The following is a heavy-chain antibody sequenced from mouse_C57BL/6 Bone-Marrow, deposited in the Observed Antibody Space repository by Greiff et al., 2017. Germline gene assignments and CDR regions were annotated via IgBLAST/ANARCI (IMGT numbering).Heavy chain of an antibody. CDR3: ARGWLDY. V-gene: IGHV1-55*01. J-gene: IGHJ2*01. Sequence: VQLVESGAELVKPGASVKMSCKASGYTFTSYWITWVKQRPGQGLEWIGDIYPGSGSTNYNEKFKSKATLTVDTSSSTAYMQLSSLTSEDSAVYYCARGWLDYWGQGTTLTVSS. CDR2: IYPGSGST. D-gene: IGHD3-3*01. CDR1: GYTFTSYW.